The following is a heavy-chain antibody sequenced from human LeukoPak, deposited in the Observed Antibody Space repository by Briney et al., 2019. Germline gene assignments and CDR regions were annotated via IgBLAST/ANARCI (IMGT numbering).Heavy chain of an antibody. D-gene: IGHD2-21*02. J-gene: IGHJ6*03. CDR1: GRSISSYY. CDR2: IYTSGSP. V-gene: IGHV4-4*07. CDR3: ASETDPYYMDV. Sequence: SETLSLTCTVSGRSISSYYWSWIRQPAGKGLEWIGRIYTSGSPNYTPSLKSRVTMSVDTSKNQFSLKLSSVTAADTAVYYCASETDPYYMDVWGKGTTVTVSS.